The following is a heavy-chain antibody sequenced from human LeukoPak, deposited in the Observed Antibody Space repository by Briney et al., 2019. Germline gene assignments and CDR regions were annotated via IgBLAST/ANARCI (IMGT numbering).Heavy chain of an antibody. CDR1: GDSVSSNSAG. CDR2: TYYRSKWYI. V-gene: IGHV6-1*01. J-gene: IGHJ5*02. CDR3: AGGGPVRGVTLWFDR. Sequence: SQTLSLTCAISGDSVSSNSAGWDWIRPSPSRGLEWLVKTYYRSKWYIDFAESVKSRITINADTSKNQFSLQLRSVTPEDTAMYYCAGGGPVRGVTLWFDRWGQGTLVTVSS. D-gene: IGHD3-10*01.